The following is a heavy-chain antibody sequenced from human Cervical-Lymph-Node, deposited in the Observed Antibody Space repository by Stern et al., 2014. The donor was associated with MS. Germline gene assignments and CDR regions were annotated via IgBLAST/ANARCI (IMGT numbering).Heavy chain of an antibody. Sequence: EVQLVESGPEVKKPGESLKISCKGSGYSFTSYWIGWVRQMPGKGLECMGIIHAGDSEIKYSPAFQGQVTMSADKSVTTAYLEWSSLKASDTAMYYCVRLPYEGGRLDYWGQGSLVTVSS. J-gene: IGHJ4*02. V-gene: IGHV5-51*03. CDR1: GYSFTSYW. D-gene: IGHD3-22*01. CDR2: IHAGDSEI. CDR3: VRLPYEGGRLDY.